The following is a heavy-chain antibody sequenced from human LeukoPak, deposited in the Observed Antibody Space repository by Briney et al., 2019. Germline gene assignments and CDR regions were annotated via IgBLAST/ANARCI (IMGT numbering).Heavy chain of an antibody. D-gene: IGHD3-22*01. CDR1: GGSISSGGYY. J-gene: IGHJ4*02. V-gene: IGHV4-31*03. CDR2: IFYSRST. Sequence: PSETLSLTCTVSGGSISSGGYYWSWIRQHPGKGLEWIGYIFYSRSTYYNPSLMSRVSISADTSKNQFSLKLSSVTAADTAVYYCARRGVISGYSLFDYWGQGTLVTVSS. CDR3: ARRGVISGYSLFDY.